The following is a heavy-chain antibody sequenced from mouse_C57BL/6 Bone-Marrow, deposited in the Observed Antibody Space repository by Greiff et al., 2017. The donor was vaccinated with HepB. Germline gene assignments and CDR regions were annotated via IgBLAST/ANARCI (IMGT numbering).Heavy chain of an antibody. CDR3: ARDAGSNYGFAY. Sequence: EVMLVESGGGLVQSGRSLRLSCATSGFTFSDFYMEWVRQAPGKGLEWIAASRNKANDYTTEYSAYVKGRFIVSRDTSQSILYLQMNALRAEDTAIYYCARDAGSNYGFAYWGQGTLVTVSA. CDR1: GFTFSDFY. V-gene: IGHV7-1*01. CDR2: SRNKANDYTT. D-gene: IGHD2-5*01. J-gene: IGHJ3*01.